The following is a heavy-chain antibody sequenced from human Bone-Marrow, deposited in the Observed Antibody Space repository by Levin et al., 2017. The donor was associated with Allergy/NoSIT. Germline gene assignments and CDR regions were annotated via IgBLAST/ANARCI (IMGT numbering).Heavy chain of an antibody. D-gene: IGHD1-1*01. Sequence: GESLKISCAASGFRFSDRGMHWIRQAPGKGLEWVGIIWYDGTNKYYADSVRGRFIISRDNSKNTLYLQMNSLRAEDTAVYYCARDLDTSELFDSWGQGTLVTVAS. CDR3: ARDLDTSELFDS. CDR2: IWYDGTNK. CDR1: GFRFSDRG. J-gene: IGHJ4*02. V-gene: IGHV3-33*01.